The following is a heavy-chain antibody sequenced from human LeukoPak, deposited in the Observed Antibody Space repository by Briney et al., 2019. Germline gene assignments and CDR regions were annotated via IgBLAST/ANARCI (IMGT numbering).Heavy chain of an antibody. CDR2: ISSSSSAR. V-gene: IGHV3-48*04. J-gene: IGHJ5*02. CDR1: GFTFNIYS. CDR3: AKPGYCRGDACDNWFDP. D-gene: IGHD2-15*01. Sequence: GGSLRLSCAASGFTFNIYSMNWVRQAPGKGLEWVSYISSSSSARYYADSVKGRFTISRDNAQNSLYLQMNSLRAEDTAVYYCAKPGYCRGDACDNWFDPWGQGTLVTVSS.